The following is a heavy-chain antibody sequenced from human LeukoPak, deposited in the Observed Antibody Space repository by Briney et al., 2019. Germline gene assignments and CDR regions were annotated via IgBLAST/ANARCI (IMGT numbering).Heavy chain of an antibody. D-gene: IGHD6-13*01. V-gene: IGHV3-23*01. Sequence: GGSLRLSCAASGFTFTSYAMSWVRQAPGKGLEWVSAISGSGGSTYYADSMEGRFAISRDSSKNTLYLQMNSLRAEDTAVYYCAKPPYSSSWIFDYWGQGTLVTVSS. J-gene: IGHJ4*02. CDR1: GFTFTSYA. CDR3: AKPPYSSSWIFDY. CDR2: ISGSGGST.